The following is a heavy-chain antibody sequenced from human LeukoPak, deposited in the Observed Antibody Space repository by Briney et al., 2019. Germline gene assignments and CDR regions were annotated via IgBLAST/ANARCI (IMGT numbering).Heavy chain of an antibody. D-gene: IGHD6-6*01. CDR1: GGTFSSYA. Sequence: SVKVSCKASGGTFSSYAISWVRQAPGQGLEWKGRIIPILGIANYAQKFQGRVTITADKSTSTAYMELSSLRSEDTAVYYCAREKWGYSSSARGYFDYWGQGTLVTVSS. CDR3: AREKWGYSSSARGYFDY. V-gene: IGHV1-69*04. J-gene: IGHJ4*02. CDR2: IIPILGIA.